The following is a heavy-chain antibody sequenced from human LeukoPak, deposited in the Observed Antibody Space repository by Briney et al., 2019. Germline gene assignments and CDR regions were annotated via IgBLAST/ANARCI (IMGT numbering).Heavy chain of an antibody. V-gene: IGHV3-23*01. CDR2: ISGSGGST. CDR3: AKVKGNVLRYFDWFDY. J-gene: IGHJ4*02. CDR1: GFTFSGFG. Sequence: GGSLRLSCAASGFTFSGFGMHWVRQAPGKGLEWVSAISGSGGSTYYADSVKGRFTISRDNSKNTLYLQMNSLRAEDTAVYYCAKVKGNVLRYFDWFDYWGQGTLVTVSS. D-gene: IGHD3-9*01.